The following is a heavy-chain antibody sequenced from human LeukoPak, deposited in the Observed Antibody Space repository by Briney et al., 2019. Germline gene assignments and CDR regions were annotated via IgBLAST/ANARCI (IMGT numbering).Heavy chain of an antibody. CDR3: AGRPPEGYCSGGSCYDY. CDR1: GGSISGYY. Sequence: PSETLSLTCTVSGGSISGYYWSWIRQPPGKGLEWNAYIYYSGSTNYNPSLKSRVTISVDTSKNQCSLKLGSVTAADTAVYYCAGRPPEGYCSGGSCYDYWGQGTLVTVSS. D-gene: IGHD2-15*01. J-gene: IGHJ4*02. CDR2: IYYSGST. V-gene: IGHV4-59*01.